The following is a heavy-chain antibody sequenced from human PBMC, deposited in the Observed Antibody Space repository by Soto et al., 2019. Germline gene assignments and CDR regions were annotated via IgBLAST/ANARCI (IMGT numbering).Heavy chain of an antibody. J-gene: IGHJ6*02. Sequence: ASVKVSCKASGYTFTGYYMHWVRQAPGQGLEWMGWINPNSGGTNYAQKFQGRVTMTRDTSISTAYMELSRLRSDDTAVYYCARERDKEYSSGPNRNYYYGMGVWGQGSRVTVSS. D-gene: IGHD6-19*01. V-gene: IGHV1-2*02. CDR2: INPNSGGT. CDR1: GYTFTGYY. CDR3: ARERDKEYSSGPNRNYYYGMGV.